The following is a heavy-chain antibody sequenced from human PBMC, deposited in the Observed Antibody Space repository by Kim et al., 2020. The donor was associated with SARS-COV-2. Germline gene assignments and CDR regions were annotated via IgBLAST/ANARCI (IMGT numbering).Heavy chain of an antibody. CDR1: GGSISSGGYY. Sequence: SETLSLTCTVSGGSISSGGYYWSWIRQHPGKGLEWIGYIYYSGSTYYNPSLKSRVTISVDTSKNQFSLKLSSVTAADTAVYYCARDFLYGETFYGMDVWGQGTTVFVSS. D-gene: IGHD4-17*01. CDR3: ARDFLYGETFYGMDV. V-gene: IGHV4-31*03. CDR2: IYYSGST. J-gene: IGHJ6*02.